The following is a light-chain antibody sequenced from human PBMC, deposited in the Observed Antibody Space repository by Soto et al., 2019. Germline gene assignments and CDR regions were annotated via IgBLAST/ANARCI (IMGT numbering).Light chain of an antibody. CDR1: QSVSSSY. J-gene: IGKJ1*01. CDR2: GAS. Sequence: EIVLTQSPGTLSLSPGERATLSCRDSQSVSSSYLAWYQQKPAQAPRLLIYGASSRATGIPDRFSGSGSGTDFTLTISRLEPEDFAVYYCQQYGSSPRTFGQGTKVDIK. V-gene: IGKV3-20*01. CDR3: QQYGSSPRT.